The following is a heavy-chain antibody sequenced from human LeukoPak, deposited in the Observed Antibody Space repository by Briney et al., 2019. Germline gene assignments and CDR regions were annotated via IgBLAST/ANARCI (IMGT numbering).Heavy chain of an antibody. CDR1: GFTFSSYA. CDR2: ISYDGSNK. D-gene: IGHD3-22*01. J-gene: IGHJ4*02. V-gene: IGHV3-30*04. Sequence: GGSLRLSCAASGFTFSSYAMHWVRQAPGKGLEWVAVISYDGSNKYYADSVKGRFTISRDNAKNTLYLQMNSLRAEDTAVYYCARFGYYDSSGYSGFDYWGQGTLVTVSS. CDR3: ARFGYYDSSGYSGFDY.